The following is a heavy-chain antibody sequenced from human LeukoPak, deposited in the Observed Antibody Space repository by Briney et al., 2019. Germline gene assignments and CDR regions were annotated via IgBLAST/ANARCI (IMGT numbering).Heavy chain of an antibody. D-gene: IGHD2-15*01. J-gene: IGHJ5*02. V-gene: IGHV1-69*13. CDR2: IIPIFGTA. CDR1: GYTFTIYY. Sequence: SVKVSCKASGYTFTIYYIHWVRQAPGQGLEWMGGIIPIFGTANYAQKFQGRVTITADESTSTAYMELSSLRSEDTAVYYCARVPPISRYCSGGSCYSSWGQGTLVTVSS. CDR3: ARVPPISRYCSGGSCYSS.